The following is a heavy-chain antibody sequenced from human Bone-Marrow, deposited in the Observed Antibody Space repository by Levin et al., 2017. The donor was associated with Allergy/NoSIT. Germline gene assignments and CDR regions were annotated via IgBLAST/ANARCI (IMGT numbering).Heavy chain of an antibody. CDR2: IYYSGST. Sequence: SETLSLTCTVSGGSISSSSYYWGWIRQPPGKGLEWIGSIYYSGSTYYNPSLKSRVTISVDTSKNQFSLKLSSVTAADTAVYYCARDYDGSGSYRPRWGQGTLVTVSS. V-gene: IGHV4-39*07. J-gene: IGHJ4*02. CDR3: ARDYDGSGSYRPR. CDR1: GGSISSSSYY. D-gene: IGHD3-10*01.